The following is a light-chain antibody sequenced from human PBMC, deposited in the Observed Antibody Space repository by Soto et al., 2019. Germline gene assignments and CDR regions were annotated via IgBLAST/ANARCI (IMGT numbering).Light chain of an antibody. Sequence: EIVLTQSPGTLSLSPGERATLSCRASQSVSGSYLAWYQQKPGQAPRLLIYGAFSRATGIPDRFSGSGSGTDFTLTISRLEPKDFAVYFCQQYGSSPPWTFGQGTKVEIK. J-gene: IGKJ1*01. CDR2: GAF. CDR1: QSVSGSY. CDR3: QQYGSSPPWT. V-gene: IGKV3-20*01.